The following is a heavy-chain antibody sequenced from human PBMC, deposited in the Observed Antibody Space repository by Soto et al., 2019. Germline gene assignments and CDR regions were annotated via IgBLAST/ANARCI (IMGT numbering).Heavy chain of an antibody. D-gene: IGHD4-17*01. Sequence: SETLSLTCTVSGGSVSSGGYYWSWIRQHPGRGLEWIGYIYYSGSTYYNPSLQSRVTISVDTSENHFSLKLSSVTAADTAVYYCARDRAGYGDYLDSWGQGTLVTVSS. CDR1: GGSVSSGGYY. CDR2: IYYSGST. CDR3: ARDRAGYGDYLDS. J-gene: IGHJ4*02. V-gene: IGHV4-31*03.